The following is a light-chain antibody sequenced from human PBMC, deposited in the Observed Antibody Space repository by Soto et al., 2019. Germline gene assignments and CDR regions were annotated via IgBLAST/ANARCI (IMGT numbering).Light chain of an antibody. J-gene: IGKJ2*01. CDR2: GAS. V-gene: IGKV3-20*01. Sequence: DIVMTQSPGTLSSSPGETATLPCRASQTVRSNYLAWYQHKPGQAPRLLIYGASSRATAIPDRFSGSGSGTDFTLTISRLEPEDLATYYCHQYGNSPYTFGQGTRLEIK. CDR3: HQYGNSPYT. CDR1: QTVRSNY.